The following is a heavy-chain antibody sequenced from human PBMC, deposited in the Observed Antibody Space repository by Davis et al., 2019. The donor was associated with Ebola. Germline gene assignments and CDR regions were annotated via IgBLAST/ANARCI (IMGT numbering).Heavy chain of an antibody. CDR2: ISWNSDSL. J-gene: IGHJ4*02. Sequence: SLKISCEGSGFTFKDHAIHWVRQAPGEGLEWVSGISWNSDSLGYADFVKGRFTISRDNTKNSLYLQMNNVRPEDTALYYCVKCRAGWLRLFDDWGRGTQVTVSS. D-gene: IGHD5-24*01. CDR3: VKCRAGWLRLFDD. CDR1: GFTFKDHA. V-gene: IGHV3-9*01.